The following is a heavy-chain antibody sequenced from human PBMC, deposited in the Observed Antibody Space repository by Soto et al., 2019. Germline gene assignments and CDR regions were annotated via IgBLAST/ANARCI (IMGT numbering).Heavy chain of an antibody. CDR1: GCSFSGACFY. CDR3: AKCLELYGTESPEFIGH. V-gene: IGHV4-61*01. CDR2: IKHSGAT. J-gene: IGHJ1*01. D-gene: IGHD3-10*01. Sequence: PSETLSLTCTASGCSFSGACFYWGWLRQPPGKGLEWIGNIKHSGATNYNPSLTPGVAISIDTSKKQFYLKVMSVTPADTAVNYCAKCLELYGTESPEFIGHWGQGTLVTVSS.